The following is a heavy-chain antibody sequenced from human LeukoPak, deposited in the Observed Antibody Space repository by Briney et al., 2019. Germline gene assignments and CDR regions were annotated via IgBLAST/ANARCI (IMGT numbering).Heavy chain of an antibody. V-gene: IGHV3-23*01. CDR2: ISGSGGNT. CDR1: GFTFSSYS. J-gene: IGHJ4*02. CDR3: AKGPLTEVAGTTWDY. D-gene: IGHD6-19*01. Sequence: AGGSLRLSCAASGFTFSSYSMSWVRQAPEKGLEWVSAISGSGGNTYYADSVKGRFTISRDNSKNTLYLQMTSLRAEDTAEYYCAKGPLTEVAGTTWDYWGQGTLVTVSS.